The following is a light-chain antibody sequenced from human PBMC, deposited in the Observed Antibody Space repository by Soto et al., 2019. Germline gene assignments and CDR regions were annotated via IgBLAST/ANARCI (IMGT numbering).Light chain of an antibody. CDR1: QSLVSSDGNTY. CDR2: RVS. V-gene: IGKV2-30*01. Sequence: DVVMTQSPLSLPVTLGQPASISCRSSQSLVSSDGNTYLSWLQQRPGQSPRRLIYRVSSRDSGVPDRFSGGGSGTDFTLKISRVEAEDVVVYYWMQGSHWPVTFGQGTKVDIK. J-gene: IGKJ1*01. CDR3: MQGSHWPVT.